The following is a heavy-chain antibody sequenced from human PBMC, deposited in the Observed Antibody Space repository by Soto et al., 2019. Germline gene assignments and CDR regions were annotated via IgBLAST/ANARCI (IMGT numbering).Heavy chain of an antibody. CDR3: AKGRYDYVWGSSFDDY. Sequence: PGGSLRLSCAASGFTFSSYGMHWVRQAPGKGLEWVAVISYDGSNKYYADSVKGRFTISRDNSKNTLYLQMNSLRAEDTAVYYCAKGRYDYVWGSSFDDYWGQGTLVTVSS. V-gene: IGHV3-30*18. J-gene: IGHJ4*02. CDR1: GFTFSSYG. D-gene: IGHD3-16*01. CDR2: ISYDGSNK.